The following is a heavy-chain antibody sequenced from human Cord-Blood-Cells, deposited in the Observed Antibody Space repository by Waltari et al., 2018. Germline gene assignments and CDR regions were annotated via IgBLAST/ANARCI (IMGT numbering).Heavy chain of an antibody. V-gene: IGHV3-21*01. CDR1: GFPLCGLS. CDR3: ARDFLSSSSDY. D-gene: IGHD6-6*01. J-gene: IGHJ4*02. CDR2: ISSSSSYI. Sequence: ELLLVGSGGGLPKPGGSLTFSCPALGFPLCGLSMHRVRQAPGKGLEWVSSISSSSSYIYYADSVKGRFTISRENAKNSLYLQMNSLRAEDTAVYYCARDFLSSSSDYWGQGTLVTVSS.